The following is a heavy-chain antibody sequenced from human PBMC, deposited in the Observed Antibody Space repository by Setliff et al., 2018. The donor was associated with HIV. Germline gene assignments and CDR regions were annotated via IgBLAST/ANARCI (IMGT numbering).Heavy chain of an antibody. Sequence: LGESLKLSCKGSGYSFTSNWIGWVRQMPGKGLEWMGIIHPVDSDTRYSPSFQGRVTISAVKSISTAYLQWSTLKASDTAIYYCARHRHTAAGTLDAFDIWGQGTVVTVSS. CDR1: GYSFTSNW. D-gene: IGHD6-13*01. CDR3: ARHRHTAAGTLDAFDI. J-gene: IGHJ3*02. V-gene: IGHV5-51*01. CDR2: IHPVDSDT.